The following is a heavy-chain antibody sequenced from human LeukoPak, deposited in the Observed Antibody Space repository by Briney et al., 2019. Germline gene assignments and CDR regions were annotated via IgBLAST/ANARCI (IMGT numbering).Heavy chain of an antibody. D-gene: IGHD2-15*01. CDR2: IYHSGRT. Sequence: SETLSLTCTVSGYSISSGYYWGWIRPPPGKGLEWIGSIYHSGRTYYNPPLKSRVTISVDTSKNQFSPKLSSVTAADTAVYYCARGSFDAFDIWGQGTMVTVSS. CDR1: GYSISSGYY. J-gene: IGHJ3*02. CDR3: ARGSFDAFDI. V-gene: IGHV4-38-2*02.